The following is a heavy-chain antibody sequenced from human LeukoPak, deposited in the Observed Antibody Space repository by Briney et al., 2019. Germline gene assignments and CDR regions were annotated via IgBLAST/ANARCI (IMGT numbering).Heavy chain of an antibody. CDR2: IYHSGNT. J-gene: IGHJ6*03. Sequence: SETLSLTCAVSGYSISSGYYWGWIRQPPGKGLEWIGSIYHSGNTYYNPSLRSRVTISVDTSKNQFSLKLSSVTAADTAVYYCARLQDYGDYDRYAYYYYSYIDVWGKGTTVTVSS. V-gene: IGHV4-38-2*01. CDR1: GYSISSGYY. D-gene: IGHD4-17*01. CDR3: ARLQDYGDYDRYAYYYYSYIDV.